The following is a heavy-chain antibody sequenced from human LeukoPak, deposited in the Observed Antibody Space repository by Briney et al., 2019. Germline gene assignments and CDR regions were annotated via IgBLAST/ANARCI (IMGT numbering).Heavy chain of an antibody. D-gene: IGHD3-10*01. CDR2: IHPSGGST. CDR3: ARGRGLTLSYHYFDY. V-gene: IGHV1-46*01. CDR1: GDTFSNNY. J-gene: IGHJ4*02. Sequence: ASVKVSCKASGDTFSNNYVQWVRQAPGQGLEWMGIIHPSGGSTTYAQKFQGRVTMTRDTSTSTVYVELSSLRSEDTAVYYCARGRGLTLSYHYFDYWGQGTLVTVSS.